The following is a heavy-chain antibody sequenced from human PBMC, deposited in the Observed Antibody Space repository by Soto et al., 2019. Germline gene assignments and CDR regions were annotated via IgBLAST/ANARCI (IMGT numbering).Heavy chain of an antibody. CDR1: GGSITSGGYY. D-gene: IGHD3-10*01. V-gene: IGHV4-31*03. CDR3: ARKQAGYFYGIDY. CDR2: IYDSGGT. J-gene: IGHJ4*02. Sequence: SETLSLTCTVSGGSITSGGYYWSWIRQHPGKGLEWLGYIYDSGGTFYNPSLKSRITLSVDTSKNQFSLKLSSVTVADTAVYFCARKQAGYFYGIDYWGQGTLVTVSS.